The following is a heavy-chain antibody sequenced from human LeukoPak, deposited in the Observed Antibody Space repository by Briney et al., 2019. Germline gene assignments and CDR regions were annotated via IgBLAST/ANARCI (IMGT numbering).Heavy chain of an antibody. D-gene: IGHD3-10*01. Sequence: GASVKVSCKASGGTFISYAISWVRQAPGQGLEWMGGIIPIFGTANYAQKFQGRVTITADESTSTAYMELSSLRSEDTAVYYCARPDGSGSYYRPHYYYYGMDVWGQGTTVTVSS. CDR3: ARPDGSGSYYRPHYYYYGMDV. CDR2: IIPIFGTA. J-gene: IGHJ6*02. CDR1: GGTFISYA. V-gene: IGHV1-69*13.